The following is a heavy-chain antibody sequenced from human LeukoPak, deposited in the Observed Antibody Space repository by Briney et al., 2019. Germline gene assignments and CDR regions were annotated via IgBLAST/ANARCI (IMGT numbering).Heavy chain of an antibody. D-gene: IGHD2-15*01. J-gene: IGHJ4*02. CDR2: IRYDGSNK. CDR3: AKGLVVVAATPLQFDY. CDR1: GFTFSSYW. V-gene: IGHV3-30*02. Sequence: GGSLRLSCAASGFTFSSYWMHWVRQAPGKGLEWVAFIRYDGSNKYYADSVKGRFTISRDNSKNTLYLQMNSLRAEDTAVYYCAKGLVVVAATPLQFDYWGQGTLVTVSS.